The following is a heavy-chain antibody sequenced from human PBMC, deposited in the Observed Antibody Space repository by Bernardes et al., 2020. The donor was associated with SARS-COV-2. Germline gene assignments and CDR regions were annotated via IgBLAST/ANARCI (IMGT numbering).Heavy chain of an antibody. D-gene: IGHD1-26*01. J-gene: IGHJ6*02. CDR3: ARDLSVGFSGSGDYYGMDV. Sequence: VKVSCQASGYIFRDYYMNWVRQAPGQGLEWMGMINTNSGNTEYAQKFQGRVTLTRDTSISTAYMEMSSLKFDDTAIYYCARDLSVGFSGSGDYYGMDVWGPGTTVTVSS. CDR2: INTNSGNT. V-gene: IGHV1-2*02. CDR1: GYIFRDYY.